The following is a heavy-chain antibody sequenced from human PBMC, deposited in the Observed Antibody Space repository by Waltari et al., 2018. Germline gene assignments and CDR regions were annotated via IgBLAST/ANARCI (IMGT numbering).Heavy chain of an antibody. J-gene: IGHJ4*02. D-gene: IGHD3-22*01. V-gene: IGHV3-53*01. CDR3: ARGSGGSSGYYYFGVDY. Sequence: EVQLVESGGGLIQPGGSLRLYCAASGFTVSGNSMSWVRQAPGKGLEWFAVSYSGGSTDYADAGKGRGAISRDNSKNTRDLQMNSLRAEDTGGYDCARGSGGSSGYYYFGVDYWGQGTLFTVSS. CDR2: SYSGGST. CDR1: GFTVSGNS.